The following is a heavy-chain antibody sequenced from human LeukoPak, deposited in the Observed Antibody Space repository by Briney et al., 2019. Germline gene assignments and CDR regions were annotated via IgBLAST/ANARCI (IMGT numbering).Heavy chain of an antibody. CDR1: GGSISSSNW. CDR3: ARTHYGDYLRGPHFDY. CDR2: IYHSGST. J-gene: IGHJ4*02. Sequence: PSETLSLTCAVSGGSISSSNWWSWVRQPPGKGLEWIGEIYHSGSTNYNPSLKSRVTISVGKSKNQFSLKLSSVTAADTAVYYCARTHYGDYLRGPHFDYWGQGTLVTVSS. D-gene: IGHD4-17*01. V-gene: IGHV4-4*02.